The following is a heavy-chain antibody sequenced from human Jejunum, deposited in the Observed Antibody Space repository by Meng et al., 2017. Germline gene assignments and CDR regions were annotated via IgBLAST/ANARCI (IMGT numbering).Heavy chain of an antibody. V-gene: IGHV4-4*02. CDR2: IYHTGST. J-gene: IGHJ5*02. CDR3: ARDLLGPAIAASGYFDP. CDR1: GGSISDSNW. Sequence: EAGPGLVKPSGTLSLSCAVSGGSISDSNWWSWVRQPPGKGLEWIGEIYHTGSTNYNPSLKSRVTMSLDKSKNQFFLDLTSVTAADTAVYYCARDLLGPAIAASGYFDPWGQGTLVTVSS. D-gene: IGHD5-12*01.